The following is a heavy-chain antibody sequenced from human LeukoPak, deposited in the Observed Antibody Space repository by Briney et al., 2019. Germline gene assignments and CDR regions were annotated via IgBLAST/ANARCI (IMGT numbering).Heavy chain of an antibody. Sequence: GGSLRLSCAASGFTFLSYGMHWVRQAPGKGLEWVAFIRYDGSNKYYAGSVKGRFTISRDNSKNTLYLQMNSLRAEDTAVYYCAKDSLIAASITIFGVVMDAFDIWGQGTMVTVSS. D-gene: IGHD3-3*01. V-gene: IGHV3-30*02. CDR3: AKDSLIAASITIFGVVMDAFDI. J-gene: IGHJ3*02. CDR1: GFTFLSYG. CDR2: IRYDGSNK.